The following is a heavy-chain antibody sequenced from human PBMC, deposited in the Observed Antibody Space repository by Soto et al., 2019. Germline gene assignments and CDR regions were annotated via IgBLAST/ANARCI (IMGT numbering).Heavy chain of an antibody. CDR3: ARDPGPVRDAFDI. D-gene: IGHD4-17*01. CDR2: IIPIFGTA. CDR1: GGTFSSYA. V-gene: IGHV1-69*13. Sequence: ASVKVSCKAAGGTFSSYAISLVRQAPGQGLEWMGGIIPIFGTANYAQKFQGRVTITADESTSTAYMELSSLRSEDTAVYYCARDPGPVRDAFDIWGQGTMVTVSS. J-gene: IGHJ3*02.